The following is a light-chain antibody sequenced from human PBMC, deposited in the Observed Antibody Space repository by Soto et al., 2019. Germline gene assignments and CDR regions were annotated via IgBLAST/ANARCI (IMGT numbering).Light chain of an antibody. CDR3: QQRSHWPRT. CDR2: DAS. CDR1: QSVNSY. J-gene: IGKJ1*01. V-gene: IGKV3-11*01. Sequence: EIVLTQSPATLSLSPGERATLSCRASQSVNSYLAWYQQKPGQAPRLLFYDASNRATGIPARFSGSGSGTDFTLTISSLEPEDFAVYYCQQRSHWPRTFGQGAKVDIK.